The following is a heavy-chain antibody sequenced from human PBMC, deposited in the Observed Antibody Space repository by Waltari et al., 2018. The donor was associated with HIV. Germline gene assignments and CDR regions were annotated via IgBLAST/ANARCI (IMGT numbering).Heavy chain of an antibody. D-gene: IGHD2-2*02. CDR2: ISKSGDRT. J-gene: IGHJ5*02. CDR1: GFAFSNYA. V-gene: IGHV3-23*01. CDR3: AIPGSGLYPTPLDL. Sequence: EVQVLESGGTLVQPGGSLRVSCAASGFAFSNYAVRWVRQAAGEGLEWVSAISKSGDRTYAADSVRGRFTISRDNSKNTLSLQMNSLRVEDTAVYYCAIPGSGLYPTPLDLWGQGTLVTVSS.